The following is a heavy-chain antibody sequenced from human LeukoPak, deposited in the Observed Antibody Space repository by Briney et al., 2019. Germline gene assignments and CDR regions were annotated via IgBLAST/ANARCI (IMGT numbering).Heavy chain of an antibody. V-gene: IGHV3-11*01. D-gene: IGHD6-19*01. CDR2: ISGSGSTL. Sequence: GGSLRLSCAASGFTFSNYYMIWIRQAPGKGLEWVSYISGSGSTLYYADSVKGRFTISRDNAKNSLYLQMNSLRVEDTAVYYCARAVAGPSGRFDYWGQGTLVTVSS. CDR3: ARAVAGPSGRFDY. J-gene: IGHJ4*02. CDR1: GFTFSNYY.